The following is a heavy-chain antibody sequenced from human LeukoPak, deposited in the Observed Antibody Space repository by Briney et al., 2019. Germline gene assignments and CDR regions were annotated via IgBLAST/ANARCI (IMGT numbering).Heavy chain of an antibody. V-gene: IGHV3-30-3*01. Sequence: GGSLRLSCAASGFTFSNYAMHWVRQTPGKGLEWVALISYDGSNKYYADSVKGRFTISGDNSKNTLFLRMNSLRADDTAVYYCARDRQWLALDYWGQGTLVTVSS. D-gene: IGHD6-19*01. CDR1: GFTFSNYA. J-gene: IGHJ4*02. CDR3: ARDRQWLALDY. CDR2: ISYDGSNK.